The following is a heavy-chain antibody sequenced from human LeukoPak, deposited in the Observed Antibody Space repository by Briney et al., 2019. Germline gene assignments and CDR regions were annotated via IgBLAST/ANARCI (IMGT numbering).Heavy chain of an antibody. J-gene: IGHJ4*02. V-gene: IGHV4-4*07. D-gene: IGHD4-17*01. CDR2: IYTSGST. Sequence: SETLSLTCTVSGASMSSYYWNWIRQPAGKGLEWIGRIYTSGSTNYNPSLKSRVTMSVDTSKNQFSLKLSSVTAADTAVYYCARGLYGDSNFDYWGQGTLVTVSS. CDR1: GASMSSYY. CDR3: ARGLYGDSNFDY.